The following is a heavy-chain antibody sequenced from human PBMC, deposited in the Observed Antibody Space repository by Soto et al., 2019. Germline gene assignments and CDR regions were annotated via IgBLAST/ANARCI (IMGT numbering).Heavy chain of an antibody. Sequence: QVQLMQSGAEVKKPGASVKVSCKASGDTFTDYYIHWVRQAPGQGLEWMGTVNPSGGHTTYAQHFLGRVTMTRDTSTSTLDMELTSLTSDDTAVYYCARGGHVVVVTAALDYCGQGNLVTVSS. J-gene: IGHJ4*02. CDR1: GDTFTDYY. D-gene: IGHD2-21*02. CDR3: ARGGHVVVVTAALDY. CDR2: VNPSGGHT. V-gene: IGHV1-46*01.